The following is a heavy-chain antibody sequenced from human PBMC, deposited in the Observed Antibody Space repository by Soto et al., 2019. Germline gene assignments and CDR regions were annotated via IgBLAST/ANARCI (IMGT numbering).Heavy chain of an antibody. CDR3: ARSIALSGLDY. D-gene: IGHD6-19*01. CDR2: ISYDETKR. V-gene: IGHV3-30-3*01. Sequence: QVQLVESGGGGVQPGKSLRLSCAASGFTFSSYSMNWVRQAPGRGLEWVAVISYDETKRYYGDSVKGRFSISRDTAKNTLYLQMNSLRAEDTAVYYCARSIALSGLDYWGQGTRVTVSS. J-gene: IGHJ4*02. CDR1: GFTFSSYS.